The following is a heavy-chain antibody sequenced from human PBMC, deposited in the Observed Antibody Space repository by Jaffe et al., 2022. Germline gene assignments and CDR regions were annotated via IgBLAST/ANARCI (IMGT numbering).Heavy chain of an antibody. J-gene: IGHJ6*03. V-gene: IGHV4-61*01. CDR2: IYYSGST. D-gene: IGHD2-2*01. CDR1: GGSVSSGSYY. Sequence: QVQLQESGPGLVKPSETLSLTCTVSGGSVSSGSYYWSWIRQPPGKGLEWIGYIYYSGSTNYNPSLKSRVTISVDTSKNQFSLKLSSVTAADTAVYYCARSFQLGVPAAIYYYYYYMDVWGKGTTVTVSS. CDR3: ARSFQLGVPAAIYYYYYYMDV.